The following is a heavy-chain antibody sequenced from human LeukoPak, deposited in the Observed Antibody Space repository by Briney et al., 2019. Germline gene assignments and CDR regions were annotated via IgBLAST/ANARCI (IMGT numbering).Heavy chain of an antibody. V-gene: IGHV4-34*01. Sequence: SETLSLTCAVYGGSFSGYYWSWIRQPPGKGLEWIGEINHSGSTNYNPSLKSRVTISVDTSKNQFSLKLSSMTAADTAVYYCARGGGSYPFDYWGQGTLVTVSS. CDR1: GGSFSGYY. J-gene: IGHJ4*02. CDR2: INHSGST. D-gene: IGHD1-26*01. CDR3: ARGGGSYPFDY.